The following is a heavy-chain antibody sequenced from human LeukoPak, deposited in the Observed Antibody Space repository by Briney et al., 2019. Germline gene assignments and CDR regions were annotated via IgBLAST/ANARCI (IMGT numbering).Heavy chain of an antibody. V-gene: IGHV3-74*01. Sequence: GGSLRLSCAASALTFVKHYLHWVRQAPGTGLLWVSRISTAGTTALYADSVRGRFTISRDNAKNTLYLQMNSLTGEAPPVFYCGISEDSEIDYWGEGALVADS. CDR3: GISEDSEIDY. J-gene: IGHJ4*02. D-gene: IGHD6-13*01. CDR1: ALTFVKHY. CDR2: ISTAGTTA.